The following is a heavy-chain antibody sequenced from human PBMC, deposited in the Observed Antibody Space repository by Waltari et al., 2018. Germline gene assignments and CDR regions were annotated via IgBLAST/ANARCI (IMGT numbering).Heavy chain of an antibody. J-gene: IGHJ3*01. Sequence: QVYLVESGGGVVQPGGSLRLSCLASGLNFTKYGMHWVRQSPGKGLEWVAFISYDGSKIYDADSVKGRFTISRDNANNILYLEMNSLRPEDTSIYYCAKDGDFSLPGYDAFDAWGQGTVVTVSS. V-gene: IGHV3-30*02. CDR2: ISYDGSKI. CDR1: GLNFTKYG. D-gene: IGHD4-17*01. CDR3: AKDGDFSLPGYDAFDA.